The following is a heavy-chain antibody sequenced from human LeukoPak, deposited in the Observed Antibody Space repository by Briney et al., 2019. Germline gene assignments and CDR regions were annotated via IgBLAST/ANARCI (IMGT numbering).Heavy chain of an antibody. Sequence: PGGSLRLSCAASGFTFSNYGMSWVRQAPRKGLEWVSAISGSGGSTHYADSVKGRFTISRDSFKNTLYLQMNSLRPEDTAVYYCAKEGDYYGSGSYRDGFDIWGQGTRATVSS. CDR2: ISGSGGST. CDR1: GFTFSNYG. CDR3: AKEGDYYGSGSYRDGFDI. D-gene: IGHD3-10*01. V-gene: IGHV3-23*01. J-gene: IGHJ3*02.